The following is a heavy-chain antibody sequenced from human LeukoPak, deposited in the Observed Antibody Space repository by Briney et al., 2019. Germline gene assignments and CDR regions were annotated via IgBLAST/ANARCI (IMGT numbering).Heavy chain of an antibody. CDR1: GYTFTGYY. Sequence: ALVKVSCKASGYTFTGYYMHWVRQAPGQGLEWMGWINPNSGGTNYAQKFQGRVTMTRDTSISTAYMELSRLRSDDTAVYYCARVIPPNYYYYMDVWGKGTTVTVPS. V-gene: IGHV1-2*02. CDR2: INPNSGGT. J-gene: IGHJ6*03. CDR3: ARVIPPNYYYYMDV. D-gene: IGHD2-21*01.